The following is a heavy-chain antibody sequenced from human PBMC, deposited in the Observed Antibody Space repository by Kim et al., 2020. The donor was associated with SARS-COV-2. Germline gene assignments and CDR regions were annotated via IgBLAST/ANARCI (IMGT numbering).Heavy chain of an antibody. CDR2: ISTNGSTT. Sequence: GGSLRLSCAASGFTFGTYWMHWVRQVPGKGLVCISRISTNGSTTSYADSVKGRFTVSRDNARNTLYLQMNSLRAEDTAMYYCARERSPGDKSYWGQGLLVTVST. V-gene: IGHV3-74*01. CDR3: ARERSPGDKSY. J-gene: IGHJ4*02. D-gene: IGHD3-9*01. CDR1: GFTFGTYW.